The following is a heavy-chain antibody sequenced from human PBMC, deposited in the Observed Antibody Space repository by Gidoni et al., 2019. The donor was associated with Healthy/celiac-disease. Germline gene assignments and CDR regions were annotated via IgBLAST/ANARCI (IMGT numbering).Heavy chain of an antibody. J-gene: IGHJ4*02. D-gene: IGHD3-10*01. V-gene: IGHV4-34*01. Sequence: QVQLQQWGAGLLKPSETLSLTCAVYGGSFSGYYWSWIRQPPGKGLEWIGEINHSGSTNYNPSLKSRVTISVDTSKNQFSLKLSSVTAADTAVYYCARGRRFGDRNFDYWGQGTLVTVSS. CDR2: INHSGST. CDR3: ARGRRFGDRNFDY. CDR1: GGSFSGYY.